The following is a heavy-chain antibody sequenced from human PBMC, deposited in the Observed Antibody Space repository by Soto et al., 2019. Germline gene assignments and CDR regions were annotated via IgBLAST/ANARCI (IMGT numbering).Heavy chain of an antibody. CDR3: ANDRGAWDRLFDY. CDR2: ISGSGGST. V-gene: IGHV3-23*01. J-gene: IGHJ4*02. Sequence: GGSLRLSCAASGFIFSSYAMNWVRQAPGKGLEWVSAISGSGGSTYYADSVKGRFTISRDNSKNTLYLQVNSLRAEDTAVYFCANDRGAWDRLFDYWGQGALVTVSS. D-gene: IGHD3-9*01. CDR1: GFIFSSYA.